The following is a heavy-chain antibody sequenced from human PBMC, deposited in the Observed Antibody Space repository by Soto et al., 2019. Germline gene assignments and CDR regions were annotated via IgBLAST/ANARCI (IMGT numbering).Heavy chain of an antibody. CDR3: LGYCSGGSCYSRGY. CDR2: INAGNGNT. Sequence: QVQLVQSGAEVKKPGASVKVSCKASGYSFTSHAMHWVRQAPGQRLEWMGWINAGNGNTKYSQKFQGRVTITTDTSASTAYMELSSLRSEVTAVYYCLGYCSGGSCYSRGYWGQGTLVTVSS. D-gene: IGHD2-15*01. V-gene: IGHV1-3*01. J-gene: IGHJ4*02. CDR1: GYSFTSHA.